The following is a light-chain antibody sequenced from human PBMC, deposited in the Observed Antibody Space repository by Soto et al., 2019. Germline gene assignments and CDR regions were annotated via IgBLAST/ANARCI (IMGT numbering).Light chain of an antibody. V-gene: IGKV3-20*01. Sequence: EIVLTQSPDTLSLSPGERATLSCRASQSVSSSYLAWYQQKPGQAPRLLIYGASSRATGIPDRFSGSGSGTDFTLTISRLEPEDFAVYYCQQSGAFGQGIKLEIK. CDR3: QQSGA. CDR2: GAS. CDR1: QSVSSSY. J-gene: IGKJ2*01.